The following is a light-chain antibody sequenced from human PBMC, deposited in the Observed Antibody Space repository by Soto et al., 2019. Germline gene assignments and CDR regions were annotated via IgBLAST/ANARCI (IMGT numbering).Light chain of an antibody. V-gene: IGLV7-46*01. CDR3: LLFFSGAPV. Sequence: QAVVTQEPSLTVSPGGTVTLTCGSSTGAVTSYHYPHWFQQRRGQAPRTLIYDATDQPSWTPVRFSGSLLGDKAALTLSGAQPEDEAEYYCLLFFSGAPVFGLGTKLTVL. CDR1: TGAVTSYHY. J-gene: IGLJ1*01. CDR2: DAT.